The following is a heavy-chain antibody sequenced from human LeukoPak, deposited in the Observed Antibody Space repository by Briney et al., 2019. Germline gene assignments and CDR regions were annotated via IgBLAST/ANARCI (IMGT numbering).Heavy chain of an antibody. V-gene: IGHV4-59*08. CDR1: GGSIGSYY. Sequence: PSETLSLTCTVSGGSIGSYYWSWIRQPPGKGLEWIGYIYYSGSTNYNPSLKSRVTISVDTSKNQFSLKLSSVTAADTAVYYCARVRLYCGGDCIVSHFDPWGQGTLVTVSS. J-gene: IGHJ5*02. CDR3: ARVRLYCGGDCIVSHFDP. D-gene: IGHD2-21*02. CDR2: IYYSGST.